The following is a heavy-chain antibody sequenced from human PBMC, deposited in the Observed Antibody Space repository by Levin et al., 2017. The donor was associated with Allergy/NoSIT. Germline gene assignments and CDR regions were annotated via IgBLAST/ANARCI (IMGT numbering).Heavy chain of an antibody. CDR1: GGTFSSYT. D-gene: IGHD2-15*01. V-gene: IGHV1-69*02. CDR3: ARRYCSGGSCPLDY. J-gene: IGHJ4*02. Sequence: SVKVSCKASGGTFSSYTISWVRQAPGQGLEWMGRIIPILGIANYAQKFQGRVTITADKSTSTAYMELSSLRSEDTAVYYCARRYCSGGSCPLDYWGQGTLVTVSS. CDR2: IIPILGIA.